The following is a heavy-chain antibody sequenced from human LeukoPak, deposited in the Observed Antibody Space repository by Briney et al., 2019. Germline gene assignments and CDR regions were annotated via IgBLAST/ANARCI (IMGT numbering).Heavy chain of an antibody. CDR2: INHSGST. CDR1: GGSFSGYY. D-gene: IGHD2-2*01. CDR3: ARHGEYCSSTSCSDY. J-gene: IGHJ4*02. Sequence: PSETLSLTCAVYGGSFSGYYWSWIRQPPGKGLEWIGEINHSGSTNYNPSLKSRVTISVDTSKNQFSLKLSSVTAADTAVYYCARHGEYCSSTSCSDYWGQGTLVTVSS. V-gene: IGHV4-34*01.